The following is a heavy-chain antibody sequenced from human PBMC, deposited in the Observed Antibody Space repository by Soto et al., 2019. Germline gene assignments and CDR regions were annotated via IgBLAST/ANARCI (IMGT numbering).Heavy chain of an antibody. CDR1: GFTVSSNY. CDR2: IYSGGST. V-gene: IGHV3-66*01. Sequence: GGSLRLSCAASGFTVSSNYMSWVRQAPGKGLEWVSVIYSGGSTYYADSVKGRFTISRDNSKNTLYLQMNSLRAEDTAVYYCASTNWNYAGSLSDYWGQGTLVTVSS. CDR3: ASTNWNYAGSLSDY. J-gene: IGHJ4*02. D-gene: IGHD1-7*01.